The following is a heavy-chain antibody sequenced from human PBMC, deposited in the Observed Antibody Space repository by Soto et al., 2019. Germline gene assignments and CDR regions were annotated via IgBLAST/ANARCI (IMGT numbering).Heavy chain of an antibody. CDR1: GFGVSNNY. D-gene: IGHD2-15*01. Sequence: PGGSLRLSCAASGFGVSNNYMSWVRQAPGKGLEWVSAINSGGNAYYADSVKGRFTISRDNAKNSLYLQMNSLRAEDTAVYYCAREVAPRSGPDYWGQGTLVTVSS. V-gene: IGHV3-66*01. CDR3: AREVAPRSGPDY. CDR2: INSGGNA. J-gene: IGHJ4*02.